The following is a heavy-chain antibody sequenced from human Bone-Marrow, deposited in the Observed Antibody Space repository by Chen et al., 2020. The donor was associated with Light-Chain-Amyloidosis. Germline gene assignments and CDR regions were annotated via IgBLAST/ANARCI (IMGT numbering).Heavy chain of an antibody. CDR1: GYTFPNYW. V-gene: IGHV5-51*01. CDR2: IYPDDSDA. D-gene: IGHD5-12*01. Sequence: EVKPAGESLKISCKGSGYTFPNYWIGWVRQMPGKGLEWLGVIYPDDSDARYSPSFEGQVTISAGKSSTTDERKGRRRKEEEKEREDCARGRDGYNFDYWGQGTLVTVSS. J-gene: IGHJ4*02. CDR3: ARGRDGYNFDY.